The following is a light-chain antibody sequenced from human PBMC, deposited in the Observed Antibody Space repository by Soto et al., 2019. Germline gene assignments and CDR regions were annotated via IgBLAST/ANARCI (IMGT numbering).Light chain of an antibody. V-gene: IGKV1-9*01. CDR2: DAS. CDR3: QQYNSYST. J-gene: IGKJ1*01. CDR1: QGISSY. Sequence: IQLTQSPSSLSASVGDRVTITCRASQGISSYLGWYQQKPGKAPNLLIYDASTLHSGVPSRFSGSGSGTEFTLTISSLQPDDFATYYCQQYNSYSTFGQGTKVDIK.